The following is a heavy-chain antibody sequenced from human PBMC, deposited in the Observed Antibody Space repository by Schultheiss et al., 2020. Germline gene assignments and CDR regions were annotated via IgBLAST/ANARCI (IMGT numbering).Heavy chain of an antibody. D-gene: IGHD5-24*01. V-gene: IGHV3-30*14. Sequence: GESLKISCATSGFTFSNYAMHWVRQAPGNGLELVAIISYDASNEYYADSVKGRFTISRDNSKNTLYLQMNSLRAEDTAVYYCARVRRDGYNYVDYWGQGTLVTVSS. J-gene: IGHJ4*02. CDR3: ARVRRDGYNYVDY. CDR1: GFTFSNYA. CDR2: ISYDASNE.